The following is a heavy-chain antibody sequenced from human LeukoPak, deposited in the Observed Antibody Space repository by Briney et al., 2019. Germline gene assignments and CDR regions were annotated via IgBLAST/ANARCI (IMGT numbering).Heavy chain of an antibody. CDR2: IYWNDNK. V-gene: IGHV2-5*01. CDR3: AHLSATYSSRFDY. CDR1: GFSLSTTAVG. J-gene: IGHJ4*02. D-gene: IGHD2-15*01. Sequence: SGPTLVNPTQTLTLTCTFSGFSLSTTAVGVGWFRQPPGKALEWLALIYWNDNKRYSPSLENRLTITKDTSTNPVVFAMTNVDPVDTATYYCAHLSATYSSRFDYWGQGILVTVSS.